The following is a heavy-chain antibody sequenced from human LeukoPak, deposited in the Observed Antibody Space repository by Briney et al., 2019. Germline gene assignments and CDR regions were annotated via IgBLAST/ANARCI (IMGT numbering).Heavy chain of an antibody. Sequence: KSSETLSLTCTVSGGSSSSSSWNWIRQPPGKGLEWIGYIYYSGSTKYNPSLESRVTISVDTSKNQISLKLRSVTAADTAIYYCARRQQTGGGNGLHNWFDPWGQGTLVTVSS. J-gene: IGHJ5*02. CDR2: IYYSGST. V-gene: IGHV4-59*08. CDR1: GGSSSSSS. D-gene: IGHD2-8*01. CDR3: ARRQQTGGGNGLHNWFDP.